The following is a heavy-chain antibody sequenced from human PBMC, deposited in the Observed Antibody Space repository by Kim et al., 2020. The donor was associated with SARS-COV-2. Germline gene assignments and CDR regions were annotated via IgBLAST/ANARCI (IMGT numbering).Heavy chain of an antibody. Sequence: GGSLRLSCAASGFTFSSYAMSWVRQAPGKGLEWVSAISGSGGSTYYADSVKGRFTISRDNSKNTLYLQMNSLRAEDTAVYYCANRLAAALWGAFDYWGQGTLVTVSS. J-gene: IGHJ4*02. CDR2: ISGSGGST. CDR3: ANRLAAALWGAFDY. CDR1: GFTFSSYA. V-gene: IGHV3-23*01. D-gene: IGHD6-13*01.